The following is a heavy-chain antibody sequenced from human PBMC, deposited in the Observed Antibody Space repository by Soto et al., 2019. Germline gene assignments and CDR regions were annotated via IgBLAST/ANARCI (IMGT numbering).Heavy chain of an antibody. CDR3: ARETTILEWSPIDY. V-gene: IGHV3-72*01. Sequence: EVQLVESGGGLVQPGGSLRLSCAASGFTFSDHYMDWVRQAPGKGLEWVGRTRNKANSYTTEYAASVKGRFTISRDDSKNSLYLQMNSLKTEDTAVYYCARETTILEWSPIDYWGQGTLVTVSS. J-gene: IGHJ4*02. CDR1: GFTFSDHY. D-gene: IGHD3-3*01. CDR2: TRNKANSYTT.